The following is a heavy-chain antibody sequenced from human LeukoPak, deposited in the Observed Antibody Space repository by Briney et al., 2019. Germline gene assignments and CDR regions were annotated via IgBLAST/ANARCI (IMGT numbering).Heavy chain of an antibody. D-gene: IGHD5-18*01. Sequence: PGGSLRLSCAASGFTFSSYWMSWVRQAPGKGLEWVANIKQDGSEKYYVDSVKGRFTISRDNAKNSLYLQMNSLRAEDTAVYYCAITAMVRVGWFDPWGQGTLVTVSS. J-gene: IGHJ5*02. CDR3: AITAMVRVGWFDP. V-gene: IGHV3-7*01. CDR2: IKQDGSEK. CDR1: GFTFSSYW.